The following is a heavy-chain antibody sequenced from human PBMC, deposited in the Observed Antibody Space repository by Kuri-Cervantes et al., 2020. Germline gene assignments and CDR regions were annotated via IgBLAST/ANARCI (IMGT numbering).Heavy chain of an antibody. Sequence: GSLRLSCAVSGGSISSGGYSWSWIRQPPGKGLEWIGYIYYSGSTNYNPSLKSRVTISVDTSKNQFSLKLSSVTAADTAVYYCAREASNYYDSSGRDFDLWGRGTLVTVSS. CDR3: AREASNYYDSSGRDFDL. CDR1: GGSISSGGYS. V-gene: IGHV4-61*08. D-gene: IGHD3-22*01. J-gene: IGHJ2*01. CDR2: IYYSGST.